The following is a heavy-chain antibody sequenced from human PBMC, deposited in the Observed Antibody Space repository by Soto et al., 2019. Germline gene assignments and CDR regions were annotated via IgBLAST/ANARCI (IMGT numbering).Heavy chain of an antibody. CDR2: IIPIFGTA. CDR3: ARETPRIAVAGTIAYYYGMDV. D-gene: IGHD6-19*01. J-gene: IGHJ6*02. V-gene: IGHV1-69*12. Sequence: QVQLVQSGAEVKKPGSSVKVSCKASGGTFSSYAISWVRQAPGQGLEWMGGIIPIFGTANYAQKFQGRVTITADESTSTAYMELSSLRSEDTAVYYCARETPRIAVAGTIAYYYGMDVWGQGTTVTVSS. CDR1: GGTFSSYA.